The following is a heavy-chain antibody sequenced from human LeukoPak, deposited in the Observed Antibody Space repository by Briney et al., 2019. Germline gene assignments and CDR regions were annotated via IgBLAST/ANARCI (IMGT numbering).Heavy chain of an antibody. CDR2: INTNTGNP. V-gene: IGHV7-4-1*02. Sequence: ASVKVSCKASGGTFSSYAISWVRQAPGQGLEWMGWINTNTGNPTYAQGFTGRFVFSLDTSVSTAYLQISSLKAEDTAVYYCARDRFGDSSGYYFYWGQGTLVTVSS. D-gene: IGHD3-22*01. CDR3: ARDRFGDSSGYYFY. CDR1: GGTFSSYA. J-gene: IGHJ4*02.